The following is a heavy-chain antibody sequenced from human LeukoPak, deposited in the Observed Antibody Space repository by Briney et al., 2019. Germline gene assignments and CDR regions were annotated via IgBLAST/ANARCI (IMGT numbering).Heavy chain of an antibody. D-gene: IGHD3-3*01. Sequence: GGSLRLSCAASGLTFSNYAMSWVRQAPGKGLDWVSAISGNGGSTYYVDSVKGRFTISRDNSKNTLYLQMNSLRAEDTAVYYCAKVRLRFLTTPTDAFDIWGQGTMVTVSS. J-gene: IGHJ3*02. CDR3: AKVRLRFLTTPTDAFDI. CDR1: GLTFSNYA. CDR2: ISGNGGST. V-gene: IGHV3-23*01.